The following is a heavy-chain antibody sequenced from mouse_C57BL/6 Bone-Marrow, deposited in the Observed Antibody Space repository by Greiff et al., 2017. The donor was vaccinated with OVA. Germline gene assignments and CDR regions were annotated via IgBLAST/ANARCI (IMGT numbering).Heavy chain of an antibody. J-gene: IGHJ3*01. CDR1: GFHIKNTY. CDR3: ARLGYDGYV. D-gene: IGHD2-3*01. V-gene: IGHV14-3*01. CDR2: IDPTNCNT. Sequence: QLQQSVAELVRPGASVKLSCTASGFHIKNTYMHWVKQRPEQGLEWIGRIDPTNCNTKYAPKFQGKATITADTSSNTAYLQLSSLTAEDTALYYCARLGYDGYVRGQGTLVTVAA.